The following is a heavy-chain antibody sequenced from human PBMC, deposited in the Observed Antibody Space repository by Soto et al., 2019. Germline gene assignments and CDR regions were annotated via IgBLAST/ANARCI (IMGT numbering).Heavy chain of an antibody. CDR3: ARGRGYSYW. D-gene: IGHD5-18*01. Sequence: QVQLQQWGAGLLKPSETLSLTCAVYGGSFSGYYWSWIRQPPGKGLEWIGEINHSGSTNYNPSLKSRVTISVDTPKNQFYLKMSSVTAADTAVYYCARGRGYSYWWGQGTLVTVSS. CDR2: INHSGST. J-gene: IGHJ4*02. V-gene: IGHV4-34*01. CDR1: GGSFSGYY.